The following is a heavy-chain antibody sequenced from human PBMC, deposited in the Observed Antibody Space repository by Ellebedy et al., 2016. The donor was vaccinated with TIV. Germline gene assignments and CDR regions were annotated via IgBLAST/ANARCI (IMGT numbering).Heavy chain of an antibody. CDR2: INHSGST. CDR1: GGSFSGYY. J-gene: IGHJ4*02. D-gene: IGHD2/OR15-2a*01. CDR3: ARVSNIKGADY. V-gene: IGHV4-34*01. Sequence: MPSETLSLTCAVYGGSFSGYYWSWIRQPPGKGLEWIGEINHSGSTNYNPSLKSRVTISVDTSKNQCSLKLTSVTAADTAVYYCARVSNIKGADYWGQGSLVTVSS.